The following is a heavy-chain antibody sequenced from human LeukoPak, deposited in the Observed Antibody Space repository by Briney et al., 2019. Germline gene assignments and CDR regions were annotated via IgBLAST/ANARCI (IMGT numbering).Heavy chain of an antibody. V-gene: IGHV1-8*01. CDR2: MNPNSGNT. J-gene: IGHJ6*02. Sequence: ASVTVSCKASGYTFTSYDINWVRQATGQGLEWMGWMNPNSGNTGYAQKFQGRVTMTTDTSTSTAYMELRSLRSDDTAVYYCARELFGESTYGMDVWGQGTTVTVSS. CDR3: ARELFGESTYGMDV. D-gene: IGHD3-10*01. CDR1: GYTFTSYD.